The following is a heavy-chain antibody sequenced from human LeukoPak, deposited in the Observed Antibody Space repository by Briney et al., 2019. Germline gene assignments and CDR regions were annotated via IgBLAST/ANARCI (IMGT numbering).Heavy chain of an antibody. CDR3: ARGLSYVVRERRGLEGLY. D-gene: IGHD3-16*02. CDR1: GYTFTSYY. Sequence: ASVKVSCKASGYTFTSYYMRWVRQAPGQGLEWMGIINPSGGSTSYAQKFQGRVTMTRDTATSTVYMELSSLRSEDTAVYYCARGLSYVVRERRGLEGLYWGQGTLVTVSS. V-gene: IGHV1-46*01. J-gene: IGHJ4*02. CDR2: INPSGGST.